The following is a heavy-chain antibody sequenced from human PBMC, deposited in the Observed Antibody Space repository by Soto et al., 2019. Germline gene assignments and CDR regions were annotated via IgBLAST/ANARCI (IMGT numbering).Heavy chain of an antibody. CDR1: GFTFSSYS. D-gene: IGHD1-26*01. J-gene: IGHJ4*02. V-gene: IGHV3-48*02. CDR3: ARGGGYQHD. CDR2: ISSSSSTI. Sequence: EVQLVESGGGLVQPGGSLRLSCAASGFTFSSYSMNWVRQAPGKGLEWVSYISSSSSTIYYADSVKGRFTISRDNAKNSLNLKMNSPRDADTSVYDCARGGGYQHDWGQGTLVTVSS.